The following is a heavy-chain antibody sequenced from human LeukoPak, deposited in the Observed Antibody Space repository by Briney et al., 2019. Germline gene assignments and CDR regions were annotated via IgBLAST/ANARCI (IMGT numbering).Heavy chain of an antibody. D-gene: IGHD6-13*01. Sequence: GGSLRLSCAASGFTFSSYWMHWVCQAPGKGLVWVSRINSDGSSTSYADSVKGRFSISRDNSRNTMYLQMNRLRAEDTAIYYCAKHPQGAASAHFDYWGQGTLVTVSS. CDR1: GFTFSSYW. CDR2: INSDGSST. CDR3: AKHPQGAASAHFDY. V-gene: IGHV3-74*01. J-gene: IGHJ4*02.